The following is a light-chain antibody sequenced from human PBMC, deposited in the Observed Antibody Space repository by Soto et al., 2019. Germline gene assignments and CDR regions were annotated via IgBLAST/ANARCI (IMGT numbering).Light chain of an antibody. J-gene: IGLJ2*01. CDR1: SSDVGNYNF. CDR3: CSYAGSYTV. Sequence: QSALTQPRSVSGSPGQSVTISCTGTSSDVGNYNFVSWYQQHRGKAPKLSIYDVIKPPSGVPYRFSGSKSGNTASLTISRFQAEDEDDYFCCSYAGSYTVFGGGTKLTVL. V-gene: IGLV2-11*01. CDR2: DVI.